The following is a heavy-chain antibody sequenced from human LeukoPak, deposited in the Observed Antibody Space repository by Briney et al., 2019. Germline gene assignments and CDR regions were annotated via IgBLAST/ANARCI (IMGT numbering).Heavy chain of an antibody. CDR2: INHSGST. J-gene: IGHJ4*02. V-gene: IGHV4-34*01. CDR3: ARGRMVRGVIITTPIGY. D-gene: IGHD3-10*01. Sequence: RPSETLSLTCAVYGGSFSGYYWSWIRQPPGKWLEWIGEINHSGSTNYHPPLKSRVTISVDTSKNQFSLKLSSVTAADTAVYYCARGRMVRGVIITTPIGYWGQGTLVTVSS. CDR1: GGSFSGYY.